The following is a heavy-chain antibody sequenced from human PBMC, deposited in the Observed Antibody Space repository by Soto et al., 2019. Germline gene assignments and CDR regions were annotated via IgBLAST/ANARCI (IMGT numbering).Heavy chain of an antibody. Sequence: QVQLVQSGAEVKKPGASVKVSCKASGYTFTGYYMHWVRQAPGQGLEWMGWINPNSGGTNDAQKYQGRVTMTRDTSISTAYVELSRLSSDDTAVYYCARVVGYPGSKSYYYGMDVWGQGTTVTVSS. CDR3: ARVVGYPGSKSYYYGMDV. CDR2: INPNSGGT. V-gene: IGHV1-2*02. CDR1: GYTFTGYY. J-gene: IGHJ6*02. D-gene: IGHD3-10*01.